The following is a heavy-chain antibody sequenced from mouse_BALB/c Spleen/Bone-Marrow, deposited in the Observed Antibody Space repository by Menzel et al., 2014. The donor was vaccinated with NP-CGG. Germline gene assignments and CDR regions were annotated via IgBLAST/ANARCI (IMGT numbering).Heavy chain of an antibody. Sequence: EVKLVESGPGLVKPSQSLSLTCSVTGYSITSGYYWNWIRQFPGNKLEWMGYISYDGSNNYNPSLKNRISITRDTSMNQFFLKLNSVTTEDTATYYCARGEGWHYFDYWGQGTTLTVSS. CDR1: GYSITSGYY. D-gene: IGHD2-3*01. J-gene: IGHJ2*01. CDR3: ARGEGWHYFDY. V-gene: IGHV3-6*02. CDR2: ISYDGSN.